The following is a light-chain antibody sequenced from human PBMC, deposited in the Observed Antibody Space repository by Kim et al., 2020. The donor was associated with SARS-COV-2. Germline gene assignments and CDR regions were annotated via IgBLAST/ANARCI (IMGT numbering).Light chain of an antibody. CDR3: QVWDSSSDHHF. J-gene: IGLJ1*01. CDR1: NMGIKS. Sequence: AQGKTARITWGGKNMGIKSVHGYQPKPGQDPILVIYYDRDRPSGIPERFSGSNSGNTATLTISRVDAGDEADYYCQVWDSSSDHHFFGTGTKVTVL. V-gene: IGLV3-21*04. CDR2: YDR.